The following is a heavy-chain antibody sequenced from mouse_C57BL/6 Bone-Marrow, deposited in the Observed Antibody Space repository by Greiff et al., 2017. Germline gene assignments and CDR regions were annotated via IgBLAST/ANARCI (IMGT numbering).Heavy chain of an antibody. CDR1: GYTFTSYW. V-gene: IGHV1-64*01. CDR3: ARFSFYYGSYFDY. CDR2: IHPNSGST. D-gene: IGHD1-1*01. J-gene: IGHJ2*01. Sequence: QVHVKQSGAELVKPGASVKLSCKASGYTFTSYWMHWVKQRPGQGLEWIGMIHPNSGSTNYNEKFKSKATLTVDKSSSTAYMQLSSLTSEDSAVYYCARFSFYYGSYFDYWGQGTTLTFSS.